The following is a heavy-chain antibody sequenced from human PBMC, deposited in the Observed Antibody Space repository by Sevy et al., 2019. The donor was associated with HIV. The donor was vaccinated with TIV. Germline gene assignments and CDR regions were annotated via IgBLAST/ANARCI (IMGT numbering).Heavy chain of an antibody. V-gene: IGHV3-30*18. J-gene: IGHJ4*02. CDR2: ISYDGSNK. CDR1: GFTFSSYG. D-gene: IGHD4-17*01. CDR3: AKDYYYGDYVNYIDY. Sequence: GGSLRLSCAASGFTFSSYGMHWVRQAPGKGLEWVAVISYDGSNKYYSDSVKGRFTISRDNSKNTLYLQMNSLRAEDTTVYYCAKDYYYGDYVNYIDYWGQGTLVTVSS.